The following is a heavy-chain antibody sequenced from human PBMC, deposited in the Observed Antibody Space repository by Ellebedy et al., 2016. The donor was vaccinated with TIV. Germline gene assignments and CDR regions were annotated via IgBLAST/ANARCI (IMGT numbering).Heavy chain of an antibody. J-gene: IGHJ4*02. CDR2: FFPGDSDA. D-gene: IGHD1-26*01. CDR3: ARRGSSYIH. Sequence: GESLKISCKGSGYSFTSYWIGWVRQMPGKGLEWMGIFFPGDSDARYSPSFQGQVTMSGDTSISTAYLQWSSLKASDTAVYYCARRGSSYIHWGQGTLVTVS. CDR1: GYSFTSYW. V-gene: IGHV5-51*01.